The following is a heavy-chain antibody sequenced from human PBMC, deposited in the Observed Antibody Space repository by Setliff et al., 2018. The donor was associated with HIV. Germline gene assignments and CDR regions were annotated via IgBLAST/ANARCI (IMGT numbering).Heavy chain of an antibody. V-gene: IGHV4-34*01. CDR3: ARGVVVVPAARDYYYYLDV. CDR1: GGSFTGYY. D-gene: IGHD2-2*01. J-gene: IGHJ6*03. CDR2: INHSGTT. Sequence: KASETLSLTCAVYGGSFTGYYWTWIRQPPGKGLEWIGEINHSGTTNHNPSLKSRVIISVDMSKNQFSLKVNSVTAADTAVYYCARGVVVVPAARDYYYYLDVWGKGTTVTVSS.